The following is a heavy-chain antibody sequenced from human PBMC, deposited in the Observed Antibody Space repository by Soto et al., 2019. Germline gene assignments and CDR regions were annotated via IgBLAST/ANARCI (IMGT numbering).Heavy chain of an antibody. CDR3: AREVLGSGTGRFDP. CDR1: GASINSGGYD. CDR2: ISYSGST. V-gene: IGHV4-31*03. Sequence: VPLQESGPGLVEPSQTLSLTCSVSGASINSGGYDWSWIRQRPGACLEYIGYISYSGSTYYNPSLQSRITTSTDTSKNRFALGLTSLTAAVTAIYYGAREVLGSGTGRFDPWGQGILVTVS. J-gene: IGHJ5*02. D-gene: IGHD3-10*01.